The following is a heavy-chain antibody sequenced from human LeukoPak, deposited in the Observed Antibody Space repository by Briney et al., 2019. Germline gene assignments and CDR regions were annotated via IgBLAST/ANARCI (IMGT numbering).Heavy chain of an antibody. D-gene: IGHD1-26*01. CDR2: INHSGST. V-gene: IGHV4-34*01. Sequence: SETLSLTCAVYGGSFSGYYWSWIRQPPGKGLEWIGEINHSGSTNYNPSLKSRVTISVDTSKNQFSLKLSSVTAADTAVYYCARVWELPRPTPFDYWGQGTLVTVSS. J-gene: IGHJ4*02. CDR3: ARVWELPRPTPFDY. CDR1: GGSFSGYY.